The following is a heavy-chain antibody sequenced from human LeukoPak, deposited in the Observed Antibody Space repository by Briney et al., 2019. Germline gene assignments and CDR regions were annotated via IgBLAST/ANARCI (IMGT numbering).Heavy chain of an antibody. D-gene: IGHD2/OR15-2a*01. V-gene: IGHV3-23*01. CDR3: ASGGLYHWYFDL. Sequence: GGSLRLSCTASGFSIRNYDMNWVRQSPGKGLEWVSTISQSGGTTYYADSVKGRFTISRDNSKNTLYLQINSLRVEDTAFYYCASGGLYHWYFDLWGRGTLVTVSS. CDR1: GFSIRNYD. CDR2: ISQSGGTT. J-gene: IGHJ2*01.